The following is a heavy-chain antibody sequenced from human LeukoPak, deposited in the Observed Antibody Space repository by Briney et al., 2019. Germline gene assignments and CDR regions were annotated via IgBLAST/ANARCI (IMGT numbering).Heavy chain of an antibody. J-gene: IGHJ4*02. CDR2: IIPIFGTA. V-gene: IGHV1-69*13. CDR1: GGTFSSYA. Sequence: ASVKVSCKASGGTFSSYAISWVRLAPGQGLEWMGGIIPIFGTANYAQKFQGRVTITADESTSTAYMELSSLRSEDTAVYYCARYYSGWYYFDYWGQGTLVTVSS. CDR3: ARYYSGWYYFDY. D-gene: IGHD6-19*01.